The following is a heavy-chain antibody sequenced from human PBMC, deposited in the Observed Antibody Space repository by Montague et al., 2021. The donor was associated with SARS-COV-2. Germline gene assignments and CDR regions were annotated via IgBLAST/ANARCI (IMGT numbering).Heavy chain of an antibody. CDR3: ARHRNYGDHSLDNWFHP. Sequence: SETLSLTCTVSGDSTSCPNCYWGWIRQPPGKGLYWIGTIYNSGTTYYNPSLKSRLTTSIDTPKNQSSLLLSCVTAAYTAGYYCARHRNYGDHSLDNWFHPWGQGTLVTVSS. CDR2: IYNSGTT. V-gene: IGHV4-39*01. CDR1: GDSTSCPNCY. D-gene: IGHD4-17*01. J-gene: IGHJ5*01.